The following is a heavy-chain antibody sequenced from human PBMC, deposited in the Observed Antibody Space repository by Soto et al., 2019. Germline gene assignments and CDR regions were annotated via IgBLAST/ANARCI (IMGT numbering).Heavy chain of an antibody. Sequence: PSETLSLTCAVYGGSFSGYYWSWIRQPPGKGLEWIGEINHSGSTNYNPSLKSRVTISVDTSKNQFSLKLSSVTAADTAVYYCASTYCSSTSCYDYWGQGTLVTVS. CDR1: GGSFSGYY. CDR2: INHSGST. CDR3: ASTYCSSTSCYDY. J-gene: IGHJ4*02. D-gene: IGHD2-2*01. V-gene: IGHV4-34*01.